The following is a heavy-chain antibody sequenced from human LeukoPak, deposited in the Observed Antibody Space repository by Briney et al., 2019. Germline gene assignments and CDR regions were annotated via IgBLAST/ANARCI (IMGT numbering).Heavy chain of an antibody. CDR2: INSDGSST. CDR3: ARVRYDGSGYYYGYFDY. CDR1: GFTFSAYA. V-gene: IGHV3-74*01. D-gene: IGHD3-22*01. Sequence: PGGSLRLSCAASGFTFSAYAMSWVRQAPGKGLVWVSRINSDGSSTSYADSVKGRFTISRDNAKNTLYLQMNSLRSEDTAVYYCARVRYDGSGYYYGYFDYWGQGTLVTVSA. J-gene: IGHJ4*02.